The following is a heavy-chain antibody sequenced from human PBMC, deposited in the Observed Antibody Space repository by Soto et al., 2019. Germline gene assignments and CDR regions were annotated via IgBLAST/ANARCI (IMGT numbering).Heavy chain of an antibody. CDR2: INPSGGST. CDR1: GYTLTSYY. D-gene: IGHD1-26*01. Sequence: ASVKVSCKASGYTLTSYYMHWVRHAPGQGLEWMGIINPSGGSTSDAQQLQGRVTITRDTSASTAYMELTSLKSGDTAVYYCARVGRDGENGWFDPWGQGTLDTVSS. V-gene: IGHV1-46*01. J-gene: IGHJ5*02. CDR3: ARVGRDGENGWFDP.